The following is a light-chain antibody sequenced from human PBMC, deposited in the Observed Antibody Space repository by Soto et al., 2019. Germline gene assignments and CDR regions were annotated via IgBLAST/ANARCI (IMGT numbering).Light chain of an antibody. CDR2: GAS. CDR3: QQYNNWPGT. J-gene: IGKJ1*01. Sequence: EIVMTQSPATLSVSPGERATLSCRASQSVSSNLAWYQQKPGQAPRLLIYGASTRATGFPARFSGSGSGTEFTLTISSLQSEDFAVYYCQQYNNWPGTFGQGTKVDI. CDR1: QSVSSN. V-gene: IGKV3-15*01.